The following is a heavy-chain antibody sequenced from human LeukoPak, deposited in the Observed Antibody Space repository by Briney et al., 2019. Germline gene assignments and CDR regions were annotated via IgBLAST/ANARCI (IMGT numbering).Heavy chain of an antibody. D-gene: IGHD3-9*01. CDR2: ISSSSSYI. J-gene: IGHJ4*02. CDR1: GITFSSYS. V-gene: IGHV3-21*01. CDR3: APLTPFDY. Sequence: GGSLRLSCAASGITFSSYSMNWVRQDPGEGLEWISSISSSSSYIYYAYSVKGRFTISRDNAKISLYLEMNSLGAEDTAVYYCAPLTPFDYWGQGTLVTVSS.